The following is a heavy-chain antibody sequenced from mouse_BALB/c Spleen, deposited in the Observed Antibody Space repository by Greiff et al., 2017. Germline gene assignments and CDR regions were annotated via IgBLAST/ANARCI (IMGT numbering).Heavy chain of an antibody. CDR3: TRGGNYPFAY. J-gene: IGHJ3*01. CDR2: IDPETGGT. Sequence: VQLQQSGAELVGPGASVTLSCKASGYTFTDYEMHWVKQTPVHGLEWIGAIDPETGGTAYNQKFKGKATLTADKSSSTAYMELRSLTSEDSAVYYCTRGGNYPFAYWGQGTLVTVSA. V-gene: IGHV1-15*01. CDR1: GYTFTDYE. D-gene: IGHD2-1*01.